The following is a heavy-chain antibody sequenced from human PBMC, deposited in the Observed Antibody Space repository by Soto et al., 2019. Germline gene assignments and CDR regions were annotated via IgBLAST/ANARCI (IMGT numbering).Heavy chain of an antibody. CDR3: ARWGCSGSNCNLNQRSFDL. J-gene: IGHJ4*02. Sequence: QVQLVESGGGVVQPGRSLRLSCAASGFIFNEYGMHWVRQAPGKGLEWVAVIWYDGSNKYYADSVRGRFTFSRDNSRNTMSLQMNRLRVEDTAMYYCARWGCSGSNCNLNQRSFDLWGQGTLVTVSS. V-gene: IGHV3-33*01. CDR2: IWYDGSNK. CDR1: GFIFNEYG. D-gene: IGHD2-15*01.